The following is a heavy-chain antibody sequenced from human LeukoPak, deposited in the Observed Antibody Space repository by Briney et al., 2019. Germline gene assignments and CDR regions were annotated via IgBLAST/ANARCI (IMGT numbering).Heavy chain of an antibody. CDR1: GYTFTNYY. CDR2: ITPSGGIT. D-gene: IGHD3-10*01. V-gene: IGHV1-46*01. Sequence: GASVKVSCKASGYTFTNYYLHWARQAPGQGLEWMGIITPSGGITSYAQKFQGRVTMTRDTSTSTVYMELSSLRSEDTAVYYCARSVEDLHPLDYWGQGTLVTVSS. J-gene: IGHJ4*02. CDR3: ARSVEDLHPLDY.